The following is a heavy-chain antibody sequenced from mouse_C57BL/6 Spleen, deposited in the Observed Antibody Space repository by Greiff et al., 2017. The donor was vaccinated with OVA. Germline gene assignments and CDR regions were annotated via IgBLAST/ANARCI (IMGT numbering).Heavy chain of an antibody. V-gene: IGHV1-82*01. Sequence: QVQLQQSGPELVKPGASVKISCKASGYAFSSSWMNWVKQRPGKGLEWIGRIYPGDGDTNYNGKFKGKATLTVDKSSSTAYMQLSSLTSEDSAVYYCAIYDGKGFAYWGQGTLVTVSA. J-gene: IGHJ3*01. CDR2: IYPGDGDT. CDR3: AIYDGKGFAY. CDR1: GYAFSSSW. D-gene: IGHD2-3*01.